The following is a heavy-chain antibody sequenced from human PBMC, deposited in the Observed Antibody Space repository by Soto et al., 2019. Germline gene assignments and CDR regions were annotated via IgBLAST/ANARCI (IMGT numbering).Heavy chain of an antibody. CDR1: GGSFRGYY. J-gene: IGHJ4*02. CDR2: VNHSGST. V-gene: IGHV4-34*01. D-gene: IGHD6-19*01. Sequence: SETLSLTCAVYGGSFRGYYWIWIRQPPGKGLEWIGEVNHSGSTNNNPSLKSRVTISVDTSKNQFSLKLSSVTAADTAVYYCARGGRSGIYWGQGTLVTVSS. CDR3: ARGGRSGIY.